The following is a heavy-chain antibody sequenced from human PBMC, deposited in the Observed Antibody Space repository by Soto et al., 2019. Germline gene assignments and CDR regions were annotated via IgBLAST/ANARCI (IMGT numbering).Heavy chain of an antibody. Sequence: QMQLVESGGGVVQPGRSLRLSCAASGFTFGAYGMHWVRQAPGKGLEWVAVIWYDESKKYYGDSVKGRFTISRDNSRNTLFLQMDSLRAEDTAVYYCVRAGDFGYYYCAMDVWGQGTTVTVSS. CDR3: VRAGDFGYYYCAMDV. CDR2: IWYDESKK. V-gene: IGHV3-33*01. J-gene: IGHJ6*02. D-gene: IGHD3-3*01. CDR1: GFTFGAYG.